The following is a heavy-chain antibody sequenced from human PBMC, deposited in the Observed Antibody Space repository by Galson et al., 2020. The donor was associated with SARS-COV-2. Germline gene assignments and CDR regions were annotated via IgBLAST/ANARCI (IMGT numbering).Heavy chain of an antibody. Sequence: GGSLRLSCAASGFTVSSNYMSCVRQAPGKGLEWVSVIYSGGGTYYADSVKGRFTISRDNSKNMLNLQLNSLRAEDTGVYYCARSGFYDTMAREDNSHMDGWGKGSSVTVSS. CDR3: ARSGFYDTMAREDNSHMDG. CDR1: GFTVSSNY. V-gene: IGHV3-66*02. CDR2: IYSGGGT. J-gene: IGHJ6*03. D-gene: IGHD3-22*01.